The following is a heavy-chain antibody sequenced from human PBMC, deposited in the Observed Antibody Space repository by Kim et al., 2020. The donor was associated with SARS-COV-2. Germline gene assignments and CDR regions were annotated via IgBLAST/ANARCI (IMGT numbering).Heavy chain of an antibody. CDR1: GFTFNSHW. D-gene: IGHD2-21*01. CDR2: TKYDGSTK. V-gene: IGHV3-7*01. J-gene: IGHJ4*02. Sequence: GGSLRLSCTASGFTFNSHWMSWVRQAPGKGLEWVANTKYDGSTKNYVESMKGRFTISRDNAKNALYLQMNSLRVEGTAVYYCARGGYSNFDFWGQGTLVT. CDR3: ARGGYSNFDF.